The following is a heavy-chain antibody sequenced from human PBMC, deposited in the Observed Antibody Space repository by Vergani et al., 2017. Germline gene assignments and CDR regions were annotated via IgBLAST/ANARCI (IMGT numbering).Heavy chain of an antibody. J-gene: IGHJ5*02. D-gene: IGHD3-3*01. Sequence: QVQLVESGGGVAQPGRSLRLSCAASGFTFSSYGMHWVRQAPGKGLEWVAVIWYDGSNKYYADSVKGRFTISRDNSKNTLYLQMNSLRAEDTAVYYCAKEVEYYDFWSGYYPWFDPWGQGTLVTVSS. CDR2: IWYDGSNK. CDR3: AKEVEYYDFWSGYYPWFDP. V-gene: IGHV3-33*06. CDR1: GFTFSSYG.